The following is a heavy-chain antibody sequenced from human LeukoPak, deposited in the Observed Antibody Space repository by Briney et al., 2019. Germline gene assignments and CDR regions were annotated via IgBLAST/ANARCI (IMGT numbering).Heavy chain of an antibody. CDR3: ARFDWNHNRFDP. CDR2: IYYSGST. J-gene: IGHJ5*02. Sequence: ETLSLTCTVSGGSISSYYWGWIRQPPGKGLEWIGSIYYSGSTYYNPSLKSRVTISVDTSKNQFSLKLSSVTAADTAVYYCARFDWNHNRFDPWGQGTLVTVSS. CDR1: GGSISSYY. D-gene: IGHD3-9*01. V-gene: IGHV4-39*01.